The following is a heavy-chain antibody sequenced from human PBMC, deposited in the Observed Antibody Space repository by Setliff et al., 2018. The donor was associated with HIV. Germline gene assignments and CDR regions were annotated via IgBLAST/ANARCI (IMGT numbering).Heavy chain of an antibody. V-gene: IGHV1-69*05. Sequence: SVKVSCKASGGTFSSYAISWVRQAPGQGLEWMGGINPLFGTTNYAHNFQGRLTNTTDQIMSTAYMELRRLTFDDTAVYYCARDVEHMMDVWGQGTTVTVSS. CDR3: ARDVEHMMDV. J-gene: IGHJ6*02. CDR1: GGTFSSYA. CDR2: INPLFGTT.